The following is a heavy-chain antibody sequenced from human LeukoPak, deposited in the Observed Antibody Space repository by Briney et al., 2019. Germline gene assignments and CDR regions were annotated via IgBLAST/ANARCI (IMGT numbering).Heavy chain of an antibody. D-gene: IGHD4-17*01. CDR3: ARDRDADYVVDY. CDR1: GFTFSDTY. V-gene: IGHV3-11*01. CDR2: ISSSGSTI. Sequence: GGPLKLSCEAFGFTFSDTYMSWIRQAPGKGREWVSYISSSGSTIYYADSVKGRFTISRDNAKNSLYLQMNSLRAEDTAVYYCARDRDADYVVDYWGQGTLVTVSS. J-gene: IGHJ4*02.